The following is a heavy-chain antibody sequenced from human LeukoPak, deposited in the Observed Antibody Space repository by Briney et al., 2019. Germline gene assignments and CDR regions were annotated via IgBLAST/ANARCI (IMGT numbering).Heavy chain of an antibody. CDR2: IIPIFGTA. Sequence: ASVKVSCKASGGTFSSYAISWVRQAPGQGLEWMGGIIPIFGTANYAQKFQGRVTITADESTSTAYMELSSLRSEDTAVYYCASGPGSSGYYSSFDYWGQGTPVTVSS. CDR1: GGTFSSYA. V-gene: IGHV1-69*13. D-gene: IGHD3-22*01. CDR3: ASGPGSSGYYSSFDY. J-gene: IGHJ4*02.